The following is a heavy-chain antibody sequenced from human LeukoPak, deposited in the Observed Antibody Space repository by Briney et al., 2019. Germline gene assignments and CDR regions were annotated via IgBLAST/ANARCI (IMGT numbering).Heavy chain of an antibody. CDR1: GGTFSSYA. D-gene: IGHD1-26*01. CDR3: AREPADSVGATGRFLP. Sequence: SVKVSCKASGGTFSSYAISWVRQAPGQGLEWMGGIIPIFGTANYAQKFQGRVTITADESTSTAYMEPSSLRSEGTAVYYCAREPADSVGATGRFLPWGQGTLVTVSS. J-gene: IGHJ5*02. V-gene: IGHV1-69*01. CDR2: IIPIFGTA.